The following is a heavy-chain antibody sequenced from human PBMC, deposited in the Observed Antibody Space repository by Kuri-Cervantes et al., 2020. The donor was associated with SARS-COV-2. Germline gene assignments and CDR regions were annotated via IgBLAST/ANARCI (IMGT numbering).Heavy chain of an antibody. CDR1: GFSLNTSGMC. V-gene: IGHV4-39*06. CDR2: IYYSGST. J-gene: IGHJ5*02. Sequence: SGPTLVKPTQTLTLTCTFSGFSLNTSGMCVSWIRQPPGKGLEWIGSIYYSGSTYYNPSLKSRVTISVDTSKNQFPLKLSSVTAADTAVYYCAREVRTFGAWFDPWGQGTLVTVSS. D-gene: IGHD3-16*01. CDR3: AREVRTFGAWFDP.